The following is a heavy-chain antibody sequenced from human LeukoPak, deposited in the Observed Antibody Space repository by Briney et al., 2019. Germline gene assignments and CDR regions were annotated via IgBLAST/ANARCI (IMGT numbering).Heavy chain of an antibody. CDR1: GGSISSSSYY. CDR2: IYYSGST. D-gene: IGHD2-15*01. J-gene: IGHJ5*02. Sequence: SETLSLICTVSGGSISSSSYYWGWIRQPPGKGLEWIGSIYYSGSTYYNPSLKSRVTISVDTSKNQFSLKLSSVTAADTAVYYCARHVFYMKVVAATRNWFDPWGQGTLVTVSS. CDR3: ARHVFYMKVVAATRNWFDP. V-gene: IGHV4-39*01.